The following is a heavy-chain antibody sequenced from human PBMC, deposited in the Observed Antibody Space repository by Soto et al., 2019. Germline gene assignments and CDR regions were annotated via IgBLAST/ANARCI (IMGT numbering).Heavy chain of an antibody. CDR3: ARLPNKSPQN. Sequence: EVQMVESGGGLVQPGGYLRLSCAASGFTFCSYWMHWVRQAPGKGLVWVSSISTDASSTSYADPVKGRFTISRDNAKNTLYLQMNSVRAEDTAVYYCARLPNKSPQNWGQGTLVIVSP. CDR2: ISTDASST. CDR1: GFTFCSYW. J-gene: IGHJ1*01. V-gene: IGHV3-74*01.